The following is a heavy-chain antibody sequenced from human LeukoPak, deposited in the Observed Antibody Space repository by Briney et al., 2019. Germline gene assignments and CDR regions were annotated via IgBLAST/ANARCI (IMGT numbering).Heavy chain of an antibody. CDR3: ARHVGKWGWDY. D-gene: IGHD3-16*01. V-gene: IGHV4-59*08. J-gene: IGHJ4*02. CDR2: IYYTGGT. CDR1: GGSITHYY. Sequence: PSETLSLTSTVSGGSITHYYWAWIRQPPGKGLEWIGNIYYTGGTKYNPSLRSRVTISGDPYKNQFSQKLSSVTDADTAMSYLARHVGKWGWDYWGQGTLGTVSS.